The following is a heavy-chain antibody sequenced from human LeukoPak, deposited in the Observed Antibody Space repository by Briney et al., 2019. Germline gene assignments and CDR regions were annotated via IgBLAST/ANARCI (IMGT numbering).Heavy chain of an antibody. J-gene: IGHJ4*02. D-gene: IGHD2/OR15-2a*01. CDR2: ISYDGSNK. Sequence: GRSLRLSCAASGFTFSSYAMHWVRQAPGKGLEWVAVISYDGSNKYYTDSVKGRLTISRDNSKDTLFLQMNGLRAEDTAVYYCAREGPRGNSQFDYWGQGTLVTVSS. CDR3: AREGPRGNSQFDY. V-gene: IGHV3-30-3*01. CDR1: GFTFSSYA.